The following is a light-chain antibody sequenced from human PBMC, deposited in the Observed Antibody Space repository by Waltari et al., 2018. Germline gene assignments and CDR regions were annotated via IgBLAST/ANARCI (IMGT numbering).Light chain of an antibody. V-gene: IGLV2-14*03. J-gene: IGLJ3*02. CDR3: SSFTSSGTWV. CDR1: NSDIGGYSY. Sequence: QSALTQPASVSGSPRQSITISCTGTNSDIGGYSYVSWYQHHSGKAPKLMIFGVSDRPSGVSNRFSGSKSGNTASLTISGLQAEDEAGYYCSSFTSSGTWVFGGGTRVTVL. CDR2: GVS.